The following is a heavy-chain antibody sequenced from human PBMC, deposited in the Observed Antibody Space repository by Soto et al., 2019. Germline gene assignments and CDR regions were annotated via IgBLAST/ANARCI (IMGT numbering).Heavy chain of an antibody. D-gene: IGHD3-16*01. CDR1: GYTFTSYG. Sequence: QVQLVQSGAEVKKPGASVKVSCKASGYTFTSYGISWVRQAPGQGLEWMGWISAYNGNTNYEQKHQGKFTMTTDTSTSTAYMELRSLRSDDTAVYYCARDYRLWGCNPEDYWGQGTLVTVSS. CDR3: ARDYRLWGCNPEDY. V-gene: IGHV1-18*04. J-gene: IGHJ4*02. CDR2: ISAYNGNT.